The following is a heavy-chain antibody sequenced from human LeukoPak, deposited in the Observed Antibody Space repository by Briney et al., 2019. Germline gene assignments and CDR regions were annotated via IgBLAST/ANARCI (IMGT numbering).Heavy chain of an antibody. D-gene: IGHD4-23*01. J-gene: IGHJ4*02. Sequence: PSETLSLTCAVYGGSFSGYYWSWIRQPPGKGLEWIGEINHSGSTNYNPSLKSRVTISVDTSKNQFSLKLSSVTAADTAVYYCARRWLRLYFDYWGQGTLVTVSS. CDR1: GGSFSGYY. CDR2: INHSGST. CDR3: ARRWLRLYFDY. V-gene: IGHV4-34*01.